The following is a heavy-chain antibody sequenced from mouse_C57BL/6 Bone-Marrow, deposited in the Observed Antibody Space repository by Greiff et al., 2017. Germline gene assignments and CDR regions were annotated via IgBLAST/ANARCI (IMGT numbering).Heavy chain of an antibody. CDR1: GYTFTSYW. Sequence: VQLQQSGAELVKPGASVKMSCKASGYTFTSYWITWVKQRPGQGLEWIGDIYPGSGSTNYNEKFKGKATLTVDKSSSTAYMQLRSLTSEDSAVYFCARSSDGCDDLDYWGQGTSVTVSS. CDR3: ARSSDGCDDLDY. CDR2: IYPGSGST. D-gene: IGHD2-3*01. V-gene: IGHV1-55*01. J-gene: IGHJ4*01.